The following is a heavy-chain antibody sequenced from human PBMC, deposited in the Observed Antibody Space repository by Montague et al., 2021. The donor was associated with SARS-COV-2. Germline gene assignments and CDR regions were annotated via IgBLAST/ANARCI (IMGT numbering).Heavy chain of an antibody. CDR3: AKDLSLLWFGELPPLGYYYGMDV. D-gene: IGHD3-10*01. CDR2: ISGSGGST. Sequence: SLRLSCAASGFTFSSYSMSWVRQAPGKGLEWVSAISGSGGSTYYADSVKGRFTISRDNSKNTLYLQMNSLRAEDTAVYYCAKDLSLLWFGELPPLGYYYGMDVWGQGTPVTVSS. J-gene: IGHJ6*02. CDR1: GFTFSSYS. V-gene: IGHV3-23*01.